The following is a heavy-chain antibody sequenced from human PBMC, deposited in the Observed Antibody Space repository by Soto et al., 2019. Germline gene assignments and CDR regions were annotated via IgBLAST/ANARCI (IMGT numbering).Heavy chain of an antibody. Sequence: QVQLQQWGAGLLKPSETLSLNCAVTGGSLSGYYWSWIRQPPGKGLEWIGEVKDGGHTNYSPSLRSPVTIAPATSNNQFTLRLNSVTAADTGVYYCARGQEGVVATHWDQGSLVTVCS. CDR2: VKDGGHT. CDR3: ARGQEGVVATH. CDR1: GGSLSGYY. J-gene: IGHJ4*02. V-gene: IGHV4-34*01. D-gene: IGHD5-12*01.